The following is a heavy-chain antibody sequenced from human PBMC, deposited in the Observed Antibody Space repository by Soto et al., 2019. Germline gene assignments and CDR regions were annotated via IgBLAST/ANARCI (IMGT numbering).Heavy chain of an antibody. J-gene: IGHJ4*02. Sequence: QITLKESGPTLVKPTQTLTLTCTFSEFSLITSGVGVGWIRQPPGKALEWLAFIYWDDDKRYSPSLRSRLTIAKDTSKNQVVLTMTEVDPVDTATYFCAHRRSGISQWNYGDFDYWGQGTQVTVSS. CDR2: IYWDDDK. D-gene: IGHD1-7*01. V-gene: IGHV2-5*02. CDR3: AHRRSGISQWNYGDFDY. CDR1: EFSLITSGVG.